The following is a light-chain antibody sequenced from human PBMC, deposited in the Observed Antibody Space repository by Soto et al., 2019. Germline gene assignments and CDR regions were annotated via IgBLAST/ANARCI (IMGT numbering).Light chain of an antibody. CDR3: CSNAGSYEV. CDR1: SSDVGGYNY. V-gene: IGLV2-11*01. CDR2: DVS. J-gene: IGLJ2*01. Sequence: QSALTQPRSVSGSPGQSVTISCTGTSSDVGGYNYVSWYQQHPGKAPKGMIYDVSERPSGVPDRFSGSKSGNTASLIISGLQAEDEADYYCCSNAGSYEVFGGGTKVTVL.